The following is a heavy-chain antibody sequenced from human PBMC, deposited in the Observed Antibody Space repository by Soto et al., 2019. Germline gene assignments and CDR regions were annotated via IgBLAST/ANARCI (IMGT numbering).Heavy chain of an antibody. Sequence: SETLSLTCAVYGGSFSGYYWSWIRQPPGKGLEWIGEINHSGSTNYNPSLKSRATISRDTSKNQFSLKLTSVTAADTALYYCGKVLVGATGHTDSDSWGPGTLVTVSS. V-gene: IGHV4-34*01. CDR2: INHSGST. J-gene: IGHJ4*02. CDR1: GGSFSGYY. CDR3: GKVLVGATGHTDSDS. D-gene: IGHD2-15*01.